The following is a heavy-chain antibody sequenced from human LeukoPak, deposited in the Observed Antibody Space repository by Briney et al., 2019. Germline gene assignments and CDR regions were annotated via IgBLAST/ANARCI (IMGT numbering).Heavy chain of an antibody. CDR3: ATDRGWRTSGYYLYYFEY. Sequence: GGSLRLSCAASGFTFSSYWMNWARQAPGKGLEWVASINHNGNVNYYVDSVKGRFTISRDNTMNSLYLQMSSLRAEDTAVYYCATDRGWRTSGYYLYYFEYWGQGTLVTFSS. J-gene: IGHJ4*02. D-gene: IGHD3-3*01. CDR1: GFTFSSYW. V-gene: IGHV3-7*01. CDR2: INHNGNVN.